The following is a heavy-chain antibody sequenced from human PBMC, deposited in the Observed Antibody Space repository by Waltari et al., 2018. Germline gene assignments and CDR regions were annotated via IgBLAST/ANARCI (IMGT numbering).Heavy chain of an antibody. CDR3: ATYIGASVGTASSDV. J-gene: IGHJ3*01. CDR1: GGSITRARHN. CDR2: ISYSGTT. D-gene: IGHD5-12*01. V-gene: IGHV4-39*01. Sequence: QLQLQESGPGLVKTQETVSLTCSAPGGSITRARHNWGWIRQPPGQGLEWIGTISYSGTTYNSPSLQSRVTISRDTSKNQLSLKLDSVTASDTAVYYCATYIGASVGTASSDVWGQGTMVTVSS.